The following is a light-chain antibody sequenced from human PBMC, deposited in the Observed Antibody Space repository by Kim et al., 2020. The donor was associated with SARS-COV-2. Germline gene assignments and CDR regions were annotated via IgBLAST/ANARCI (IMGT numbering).Light chain of an antibody. CDR3: SSYTSSSTWV. CDR1: SSDFGGYNY. Sequence: QSINIPCTGTSSDFGGYNYVSWYQQHPGKAPERMIYDVSKRPSGVSNRFSGSKSGNTASLTISGLQAEDEADYYCSSYTSSSTWVFGGGTQLTVL. J-gene: IGLJ3*02. CDR2: DVS. V-gene: IGLV2-14*04.